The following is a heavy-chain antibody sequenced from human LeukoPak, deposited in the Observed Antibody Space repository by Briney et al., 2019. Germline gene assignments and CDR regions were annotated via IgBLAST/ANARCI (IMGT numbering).Heavy chain of an antibody. Sequence: PSQTLSLTCTVSGGSISSGGYYWSWIRQHPGKGLEWIGYIYYSGSTYYNPSLKSRVTISVDTSKNQFSLKLSSVTAADTAVYYCARDAEMLYVDYVGYFDYWGQGTLVTVSS. CDR2: IYYSGST. CDR3: ARDAEMLYVDYVGYFDY. D-gene: IGHD4-17*01. CDR1: GGSISSGGYY. V-gene: IGHV4-31*03. J-gene: IGHJ4*02.